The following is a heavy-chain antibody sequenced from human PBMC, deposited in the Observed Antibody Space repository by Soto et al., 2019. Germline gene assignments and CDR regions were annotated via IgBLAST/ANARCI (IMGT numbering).Heavy chain of an antibody. J-gene: IGHJ4*02. CDR3: ARASGIAAAGTIVS. D-gene: IGHD6-13*01. Sequence: SETLSLTCTVSGGSISSGEYRWSWIRQPPGKGLEWIGYSHYSGSTYYTPSLERRLTMSVDTSRNQFSLRLTSVTAPDTAVYFCARASGIAAAGTIVSWGQGTLVTVSS. V-gene: IGHV4-30-4*01. CDR2: SHYSGST. CDR1: GGSISSGEYR.